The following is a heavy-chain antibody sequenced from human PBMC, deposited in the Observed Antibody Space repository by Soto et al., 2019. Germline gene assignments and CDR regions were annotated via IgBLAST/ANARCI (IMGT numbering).Heavy chain of an antibody. CDR2: IYYSGST. Sequence: SATLSLTCTVSGGSISSSGYYWGLIRQPPGKGLEWIGSIYYSGSTYYNPSLKSRVTISVDTSKNQFSLKLSSVTAADTAVYYCARHGMDYYDSSGYYYSRYYLDCWGQRSLVPVS. J-gene: IGHJ4*02. CDR3: ARHGMDYYDSSGYYYSRYYLDC. D-gene: IGHD3-22*01. CDR1: GGSISSSGYY. V-gene: IGHV4-39*01.